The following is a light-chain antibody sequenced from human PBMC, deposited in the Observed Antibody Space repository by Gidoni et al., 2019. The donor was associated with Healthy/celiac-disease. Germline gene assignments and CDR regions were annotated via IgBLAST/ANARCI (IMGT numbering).Light chain of an antibody. CDR1: SSDVGGYNY. CDR2: EVG. V-gene: IGLV2-14*01. CDR3: SSYTSSSTSYV. J-gene: IGLJ1*01. Sequence: QSALTQPASVSGSPGQSITISCTGTSSDVGGYNYVYWYQQHPGKAPKLMIYEVGNRPSGVSNRFSGSKSGNTASLTISGLQAEDEADYYCSSYTSSSTSYVFGTGTKVTVL.